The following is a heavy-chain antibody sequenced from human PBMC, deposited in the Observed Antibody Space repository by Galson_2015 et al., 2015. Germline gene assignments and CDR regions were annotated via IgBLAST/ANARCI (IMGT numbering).Heavy chain of an antibody. V-gene: IGHV3-48*02. Sequence: LRLSCAASGFTFSSYSMNWVRQAPGKGLEWVSYISSSSSTIYYADSVKGRFTISRDNAKNSLYLQMNSLRDEDTAVYYCARGQGYSSSWYHLDYWGQGTLVTVSS. CDR2: ISSSSSTI. CDR1: GFTFSSYS. CDR3: ARGQGYSSSWYHLDY. J-gene: IGHJ4*02. D-gene: IGHD6-13*01.